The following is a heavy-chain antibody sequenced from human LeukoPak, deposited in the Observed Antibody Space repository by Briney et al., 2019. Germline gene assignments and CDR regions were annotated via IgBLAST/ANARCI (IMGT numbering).Heavy chain of an antibody. V-gene: IGHV5-51*01. J-gene: IGHJ6*02. D-gene: IGHD2/OR15-2a*01. CDR3: ARLSMPGGYYYGMDV. Sequence: GEYLKISCKGSGYSFTSHWIGWVRQMPGKGLEWMGIIYPGDSDTRYSPSFQGQVTISADKSISTAYLQWSSLKASDTAMYYCARLSMPGGYYYGMDVWGQGTTVTVSS. CDR2: IYPGDSDT. CDR1: GYSFTSHW.